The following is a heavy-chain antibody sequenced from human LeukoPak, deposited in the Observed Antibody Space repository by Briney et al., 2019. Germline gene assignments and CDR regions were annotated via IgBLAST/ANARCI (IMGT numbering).Heavy chain of an antibody. Sequence: SETLSLTCTVSGYSISSGYYWGWIRQPPGKGLEWIGSIYHSGSTYYNPSLKSRVTISVDTSENQFSLKLSSVTAADTAVYYCARGGSGIVVVPAAIDYYYMDVWGKGTTVAVSS. CDR3: ARGGSGIVVVPAAIDYYYMDV. D-gene: IGHD2-2*01. CDR1: GYSISSGYY. V-gene: IGHV4-38-2*02. J-gene: IGHJ6*03. CDR2: IYHSGST.